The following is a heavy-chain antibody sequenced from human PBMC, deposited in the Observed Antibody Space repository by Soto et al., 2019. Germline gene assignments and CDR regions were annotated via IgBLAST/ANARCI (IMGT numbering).Heavy chain of an antibody. CDR1: GYTFSSYA. CDR2: IIPIFGTA. CDR3: AGPLRGRFDY. Sequence: SVKVSCKASGYTFSSYAISWVRQAPGQGLEWMGGIIPIFGTANYAQKFQGRVTITADESTSTAYMELSSLRSEDTAVYYCAGPLRGRFDYWGQGTLVTVSS. V-gene: IGHV1-69*13. D-gene: IGHD3-10*01. J-gene: IGHJ4*02.